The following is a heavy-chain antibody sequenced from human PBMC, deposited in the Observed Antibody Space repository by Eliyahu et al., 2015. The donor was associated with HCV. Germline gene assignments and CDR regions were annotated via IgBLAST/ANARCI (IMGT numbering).Heavy chain of an antibody. Sequence: QVQLQQWGVGLLKPAETLSLTCAVHGGXFSGYYWTWIRQPRGKGXEWIGEINHTGRTNYNPSLKSRVTISVDTPKNQLSLKVSSVTAADTAVYYCARGPYLIAARKNWFDPWGQGTQVTVSS. CDR1: GGXFSGYY. D-gene: IGHD6-6*01. CDR3: ARGPYLIAARKNWFDP. V-gene: IGHV4-34*02. CDR2: INHTGRT. J-gene: IGHJ5*02.